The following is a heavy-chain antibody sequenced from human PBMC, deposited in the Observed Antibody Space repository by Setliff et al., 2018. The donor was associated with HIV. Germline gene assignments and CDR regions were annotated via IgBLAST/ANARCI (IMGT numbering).Heavy chain of an antibody. V-gene: IGHV1-18*04. CDR3: SRSGVPPYYYYGMDV. CDR1: GYAFTTYG. D-gene: IGHD3-10*01. J-gene: IGHJ6*02. Sequence: ASVKVSCKASGYAFTTYGVNWVRQAPGQGLEWMGWINSYNGNTKFAQKFQGRVAMTTDTSTTTAFMELRSLKADDTGIYYCSRSGVPPYYYYGMDVWGQGTTVTVSS. CDR2: INSYNGNT.